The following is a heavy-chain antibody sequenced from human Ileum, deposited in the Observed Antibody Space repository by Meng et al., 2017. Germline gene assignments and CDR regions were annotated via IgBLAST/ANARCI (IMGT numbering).Heavy chain of an antibody. Sequence: GKSLKISCTAYGLTISSDIMHWVRQAPGKGLEWVAVIWYGGSAEYNADSVKGRFTISSDTSKNTLYLQMNSLRADDTAVYYCAREKDGFDFWGQGTMVTVSS. CDR1: GLTISSDI. J-gene: IGHJ3*01. CDR3: AREKDGFDF. V-gene: IGHV3-30*04. CDR2: IWYGGSAE.